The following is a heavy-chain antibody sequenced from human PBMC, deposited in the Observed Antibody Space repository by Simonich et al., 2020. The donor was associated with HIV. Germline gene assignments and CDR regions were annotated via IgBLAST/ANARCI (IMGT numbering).Heavy chain of an antibody. D-gene: IGHD3-22*01. V-gene: IGHV1-24*01. CDR2: FDPENLET. CDR3: ATDSPLVLTSAFDS. CDR1: GYTLTGLS. J-gene: IGHJ4*02. Sequence: QVQLVQSGAEVKKPGASVKVSCTVSGYTLTGLSMHWVRQAPGKGLEWMGGFDPENLETIYAQNFQGRVSMTEDTSTDTAYMELSSLRSEDTAVYYCATDSPLVLTSAFDSWGQGTLVTVSS.